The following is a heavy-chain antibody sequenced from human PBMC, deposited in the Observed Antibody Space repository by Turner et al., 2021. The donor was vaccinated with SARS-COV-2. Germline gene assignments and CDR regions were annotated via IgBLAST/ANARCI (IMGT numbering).Heavy chain of an antibody. CDR1: GVSITSTNFF. Sequence: QVPLPASGPGLVHPSETLSLICTFSGVSITSTNFFWGWIRQSQGKGMEWMGTFSYSGSTFYNPSFKGRVTMSADPSKRQFLVRLTSVTAADTAGYYCARLYHHETSGVDFWGQGTQVTVSS. V-gene: IGHV4-39*01. CDR2: FSYSGST. D-gene: IGHD3-22*01. J-gene: IGHJ4*02. CDR3: ARLYHHETSGVDF.